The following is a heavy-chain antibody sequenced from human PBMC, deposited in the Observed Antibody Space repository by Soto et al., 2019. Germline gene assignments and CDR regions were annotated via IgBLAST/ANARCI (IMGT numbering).Heavy chain of an antibody. D-gene: IGHD2-2*01. CDR1: GGTFSSYA. J-gene: IGHJ6*02. CDR2: IIPIFGTA. V-gene: IGHV1-69*05. Sequence: SVKVSCKASGGTFSSYAISWVRQAPGQGLEWMGGIIPIFGTANYAQKFQGRVTMTTDTSTSTAYMELRSLRSDDTAVYYCARDQMIVLVPAAMHDYYYYGMDVWGQGTTVTVSS. CDR3: ARDQMIVLVPAAMHDYYYYGMDV.